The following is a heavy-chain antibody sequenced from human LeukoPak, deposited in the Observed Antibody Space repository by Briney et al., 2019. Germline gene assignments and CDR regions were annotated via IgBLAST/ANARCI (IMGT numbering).Heavy chain of an antibody. CDR1: GGSFSGYY. J-gene: IGHJ5*02. V-gene: IGHV4-34*01. D-gene: IGHD2-2*01. CDR3: ARSVVVPAARLTKKNWFDP. Sequence: SETLSLTCAVYGGSFSGYYWSWIRQPPGKGLEWIGEINHSGSTNYNPSLKSRVTISVDTSKNQFSLKLSSVTAADTAVYYCARSVVVPAARLTKKNWFDPWGQGTLVTVSS. CDR2: INHSGST.